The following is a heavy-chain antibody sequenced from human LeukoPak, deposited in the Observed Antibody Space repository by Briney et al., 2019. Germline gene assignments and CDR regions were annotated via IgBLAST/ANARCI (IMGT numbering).Heavy chain of an antibody. CDR3: ARLTLCRARYCEPPAGPWGFDS. V-gene: IGHV4-39*06. CDR2: NYHSRSA. J-gene: IGHJ4*02. CDR1: GDPMTLFTYY. D-gene: IGHD3-9*01. Sequence: SETLSLTCTVSGDPMTLFTYYWGWIRQPPGMGLEWIGLNYHSRSAHNNASLQSLAANSINTSNGQVPLSLTSVAAADTDLYFRARLTLCRARYCEPPAGPWGFDSWGQEAGVIVSS.